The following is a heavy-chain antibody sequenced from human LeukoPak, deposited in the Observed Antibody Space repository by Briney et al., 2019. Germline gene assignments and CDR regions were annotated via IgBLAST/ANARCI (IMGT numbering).Heavy chain of an antibody. Sequence: SETLSPTCTVSGGSISSYYWSWIRQPPGKGLEWIGYIYYSGSTNYNPSLKSRVTISVDTSKNQFSLKLSSVTAADTAVYYCARDTTHYYYYMDVWGKGTTVTVSS. CDR3: ARDTTHYYYYMDV. CDR1: GGSISSYY. D-gene: IGHD4-17*01. J-gene: IGHJ6*03. CDR2: IYYSGST. V-gene: IGHV4-59*01.